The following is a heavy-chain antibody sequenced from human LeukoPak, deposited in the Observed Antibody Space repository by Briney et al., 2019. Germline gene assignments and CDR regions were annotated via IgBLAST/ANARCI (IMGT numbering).Heavy chain of an antibody. J-gene: IGHJ4*02. D-gene: IGHD3-10*01. V-gene: IGHV3-9*01. Sequence: SLRLSCAASGFPFSTYSMNWVRQAPGKGLEWGSVISWNSGSIGYADSVKGRFPISRDNAKNSLYLQMNSLRAEDTALYYCAKEKPPYYYGSGNYFDYWGQGTLVTVSS. CDR2: ISWNSGSI. CDR3: AKEKPPYYYGSGNYFDY. CDR1: GFPFSTYS.